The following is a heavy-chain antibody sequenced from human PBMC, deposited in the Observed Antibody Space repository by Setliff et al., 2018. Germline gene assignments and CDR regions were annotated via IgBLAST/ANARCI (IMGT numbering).Heavy chain of an antibody. D-gene: IGHD6-13*01. V-gene: IGHV1-24*01. CDR3: ARFAGSSWVDY. Sequence: ASVKVSCKVSGYRLIEVSMHWVRQAPGKGLEWMGGFDPEDEETIYAQKFQGRVTMTRDTSISTAYMELSRLRSDDTAVYYCARFAGSSWVDYWGQGTLVTVSS. J-gene: IGHJ4*02. CDR2: FDPEDEET. CDR1: GYRLIEVS.